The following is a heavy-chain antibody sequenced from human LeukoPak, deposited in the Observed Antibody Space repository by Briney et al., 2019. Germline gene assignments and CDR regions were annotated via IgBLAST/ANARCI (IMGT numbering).Heavy chain of an antibody. CDR3: ARASCSSTSCPLDY. J-gene: IGHJ4*02. CDR1: GGTFSRYG. V-gene: IGHV1-69*05. Sequence: SVTVSCTASGGTFSRYGIRWVRQAPGQGHEWMGGIIPIFGTANYAQKFQGRVTITTDESTSTAYMELSSLRSEDTAVYYCARASCSSTSCPLDYWGQGTLVTVSS. D-gene: IGHD2-2*01. CDR2: IIPIFGTA.